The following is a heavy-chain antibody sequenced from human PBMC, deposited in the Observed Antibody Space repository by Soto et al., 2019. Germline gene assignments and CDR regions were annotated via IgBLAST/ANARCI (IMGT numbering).Heavy chain of an antibody. CDR1: GGSMSRGDYY. CDR3: ASHPLYDYGDLSHVFDI. D-gene: IGHD4-17*01. CDR2: IYHTGST. Sequence: SETLSLTCTVSGGSMSRGDYYWSWIRQPPGKGLECIGFIYHTGSTYYSPSLKSRVAISVDTSKNQFSLKLSPVTAADTAVYYCASHPLYDYGDLSHVFDIWDQGTMVX. V-gene: IGHV4-30-4*01. J-gene: IGHJ3*02.